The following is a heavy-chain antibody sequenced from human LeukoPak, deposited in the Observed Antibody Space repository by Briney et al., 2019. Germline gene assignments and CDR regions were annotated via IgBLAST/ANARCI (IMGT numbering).Heavy chain of an antibody. V-gene: IGHV3-74*01. D-gene: IGHD5-24*01. CDR3: ARGTWATLYYYYMDV. CDR1: GFTFSSYW. Sequence: GGSLRLSCAASGFTFSSYWMHWVRQAPGKGLVWVSRINSDGSSTSYADSVKGRFTISRDNAKNTLYLQMNSLRAEDTAVCCCARGTWATLYYYYMDVWGKGTTVTVSS. CDR2: INSDGSST. J-gene: IGHJ6*03.